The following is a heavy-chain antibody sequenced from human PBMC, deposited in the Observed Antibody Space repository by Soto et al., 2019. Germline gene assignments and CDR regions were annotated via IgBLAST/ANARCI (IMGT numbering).Heavy chain of an antibody. Sequence: PGGSLRLSCAASGFTFDDYTMHWVRQAPGKGLEWVSLISWDGGSTYYADSVKGRFTISRDNSKNSLYLQMNSLRTEDTALYYCAKDISPAAVGSMDVWGQGTTVTVSS. D-gene: IGHD1-26*01. J-gene: IGHJ6*02. CDR3: AKDISPAAVGSMDV. V-gene: IGHV3-43*01. CDR2: ISWDGGST. CDR1: GFTFDDYT.